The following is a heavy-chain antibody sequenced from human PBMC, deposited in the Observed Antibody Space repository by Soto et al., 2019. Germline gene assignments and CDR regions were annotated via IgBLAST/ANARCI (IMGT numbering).Heavy chain of an antibody. CDR1: GGSVSSIDYY. Sequence: PSETLSLTCSVSGGSVSSIDYYWGWIRQPPGKGLEWIGSVYYSGNTHYNPSLKSRVAFSVDTSKNQFSLRLSSVTAADTAIYYCATRITVFGLLIPPFDPWGQGTQVTVSS. CDR2: VYYSGNT. J-gene: IGHJ5*02. V-gene: IGHV4-39*01. D-gene: IGHD3-3*01. CDR3: ATRITVFGLLIPPFDP.